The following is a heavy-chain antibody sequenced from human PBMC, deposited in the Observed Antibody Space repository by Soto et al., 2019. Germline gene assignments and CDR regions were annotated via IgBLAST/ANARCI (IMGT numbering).Heavy chain of an antibody. CDR1: GATTSSNSYH. D-gene: IGHD5-18*01. V-gene: IGHV4-39*01. CDR3: ARHRYSYGVYYFDY. Sequence: SETLSLTCTVSGATTSSNSYHWGCIRQPPGKGLEWIGSIYYSGSTYYNPSLTSRVTISVDTSKNQFSLKLSSVTAADTAVYYCARHRYSYGVYYFDYWGQGTLVTVS. CDR2: IYYSGST. J-gene: IGHJ4*02.